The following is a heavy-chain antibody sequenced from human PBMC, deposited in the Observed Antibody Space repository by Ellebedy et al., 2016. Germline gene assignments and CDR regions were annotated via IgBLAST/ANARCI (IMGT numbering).Heavy chain of an antibody. CDR2: VFHTGTT. CDR3: ARLGDMATVGGYHYFAIKV. V-gene: IGHV4-59*02. Sequence: GSLRLSCNVSGGSVSSDYWNWILRPPGKGLEWIGYVFHTGTTHYHPSLKSRLTFSIDASKNQFSLKLNSVTAADAAVYYCARLGDMATVGGYHYFAIKVWGQGTTVTVSS. CDR1: GGSVSSDY. J-gene: IGHJ6*01. D-gene: IGHD5-24*01.